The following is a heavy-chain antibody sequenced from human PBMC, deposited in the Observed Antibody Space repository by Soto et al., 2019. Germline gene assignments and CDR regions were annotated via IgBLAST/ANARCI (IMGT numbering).Heavy chain of an antibody. J-gene: IGHJ6*02. CDR2: ISSNGGST. Sequence: GGSLRLSCAASGFTFSSYAMHWVRQAPGKGLEYVSAISSNGGSTYYANSVKGRFTISRDNSKNTLYLQMGSLRAEDMAVYYCARNSAPPASQYYGGNSDDHYYYGMDVWGQGTTVTVSS. CDR1: GFTFSSYA. V-gene: IGHV3-64*01. D-gene: IGHD4-17*01. CDR3: ARNSAPPASQYYGGNSDDHYYYGMDV.